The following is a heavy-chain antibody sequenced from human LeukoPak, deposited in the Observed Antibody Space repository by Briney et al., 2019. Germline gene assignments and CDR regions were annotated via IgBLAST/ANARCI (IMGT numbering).Heavy chain of an antibody. Sequence: ASVKVSCKASVYTFTSYDINWVRQATGQGLEWRGWMNHNSDNTGYAQKFQGRVTITRNTSISTAYMQLSSLRSEDTAVYYCARGGPIAGFGSEWLRLGWWFDPWGQGTLVTVSS. CDR1: VYTFTSYD. D-gene: IGHD5-12*01. J-gene: IGHJ5*02. V-gene: IGHV1-8*03. CDR2: MNHNSDNT. CDR3: ARGGPIAGFGSEWLRLGWWFDP.